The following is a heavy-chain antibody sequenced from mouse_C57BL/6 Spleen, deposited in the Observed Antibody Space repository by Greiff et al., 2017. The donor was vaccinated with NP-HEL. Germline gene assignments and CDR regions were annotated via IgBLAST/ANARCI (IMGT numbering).Heavy chain of an antibody. CDR1: GFTFSDYY. Sequence: EVMLVESEGGLVQPGSSMKLSCTASGFTFSDYYMAWVRQVPEKGLEWVANINYDGSSTYYLDSLKSRFIISRDNAKNILYLQMSSLKSEDTATYYCARECSSGAMDHWGQGTSVTVLS. CDR2: INYDGSST. CDR3: ARECSSGAMDH. D-gene: IGHD1-1*01. V-gene: IGHV5-16*01. J-gene: IGHJ4*01.